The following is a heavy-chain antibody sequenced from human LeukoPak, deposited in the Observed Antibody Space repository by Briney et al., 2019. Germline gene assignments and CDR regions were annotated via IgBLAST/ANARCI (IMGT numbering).Heavy chain of an antibody. J-gene: IGHJ4*02. V-gene: IGHV1-2*02. Sequence: GASVTVSCKPSGYTFTNYYIHWVRQAPGQGPEWVGWINPASAGAAFAPKFQGRVSMTWDSSITTAFMDLTSLRSNDTAIYYCARQLGNYYRAFEFWGQGTLVTVSS. D-gene: IGHD1-26*01. CDR2: INPASAGA. CDR1: GYTFTNYY. CDR3: ARQLGNYYRAFEF.